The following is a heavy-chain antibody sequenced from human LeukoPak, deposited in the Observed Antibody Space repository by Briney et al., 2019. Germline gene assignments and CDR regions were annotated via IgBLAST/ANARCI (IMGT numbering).Heavy chain of an antibody. J-gene: IGHJ6*03. D-gene: IGHD3-10*01. Sequence: GGSLRLSCAASGFTFSDYNMNWVRQAPGKGLEWVSSISSSSSIYIYYSDSVKGRFTISRDNARNSLFLQMNSLRAEDTAVYYCARDLMGYKYHYMDVWGKGTTVTVSS. CDR3: ARDLMGYKYHYMDV. CDR2: ISSSSSIYI. CDR1: GFTFSDYN. V-gene: IGHV3-21*01.